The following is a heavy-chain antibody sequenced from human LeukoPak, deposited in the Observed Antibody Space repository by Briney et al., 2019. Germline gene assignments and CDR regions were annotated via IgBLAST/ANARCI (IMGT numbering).Heavy chain of an antibody. D-gene: IGHD2-15*01. CDR3: ARIACSGGSCCDY. CDR2: ISGDGSSI. V-gene: IGHV3-74*01. CDR1: GFTLSSYW. Sequence: PGGSLRLSCAASGFTLSSYWMHWVRQAPGKGLVWVSRISGDGSSISYADSVKGRLTISRDNAKNTLYLQMSSLRAEDTAVYYCARIACSGGSCCDYWGQGTLVTVSS. J-gene: IGHJ4*02.